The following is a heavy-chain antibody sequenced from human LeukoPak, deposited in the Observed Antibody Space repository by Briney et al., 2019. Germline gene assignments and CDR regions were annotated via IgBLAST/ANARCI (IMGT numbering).Heavy chain of an antibody. Sequence: GGSLRLSCAASGFIYSHYGMHWVRQAPGKGLEWVAVIWSDGSNRFYAGSVKGRFTISRDNSQNTLLLQMTSLRAEDTAMYYCARDAQSGFDYSNSLEYWGHGTLVTVSS. CDR1: GFIYSHYG. CDR2: IWSDGSNR. V-gene: IGHV3-33*01. J-gene: IGHJ4*01. CDR3: ARDAQSGFDYSNSLEY. D-gene: IGHD4-11*01.